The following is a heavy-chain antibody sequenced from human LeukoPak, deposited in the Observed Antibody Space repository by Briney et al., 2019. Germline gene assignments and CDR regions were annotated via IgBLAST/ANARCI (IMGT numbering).Heavy chain of an antibody. CDR3: ARDAAIVVVQADDKYFQH. V-gene: IGHV1-2*02. Sequence: ASVKVSCNASGYTFTGYYMHWVRQAHGHGLEWMGWINPNSGGTNYAQQFQGRVTMTRDTSISTAYMELSRLRSDDTAVYYCARDAAIVVVQADDKYFQHWGQGTLVTVSS. J-gene: IGHJ1*01. D-gene: IGHD2-2*01. CDR2: INPNSGGT. CDR1: GYTFTGYY.